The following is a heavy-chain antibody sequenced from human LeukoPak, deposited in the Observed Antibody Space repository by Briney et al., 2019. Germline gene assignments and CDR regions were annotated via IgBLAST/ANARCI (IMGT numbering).Heavy chain of an antibody. V-gene: IGHV4-61*02. CDR1: GGSISSGSYY. J-gene: IGHJ5*02. Sequence: SETLSLTCTVSGGSISSGSYYWSWIRQPAGKGLEWIGRIYTSGSTNYNPSLKSRATISVDTSKNQFSLKLSSVTAADTAVYYCARENIVVVPAASFSYNWFDPWGQGTLVTVSS. D-gene: IGHD2-2*01. CDR2: IYTSGST. CDR3: ARENIVVVPAASFSYNWFDP.